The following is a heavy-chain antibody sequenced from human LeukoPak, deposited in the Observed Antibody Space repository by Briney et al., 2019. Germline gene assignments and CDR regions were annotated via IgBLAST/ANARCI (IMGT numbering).Heavy chain of an antibody. CDR1: GGSISSSSYY. V-gene: IGHV4-39*01. Sequence: SETLSLTCTVSGGSISSSSYYWGWIPQPPGKGLEWIGSIYYSGSTYYNPSLKSRVTISVDTSKNQFSLKLSSVTAADTAVYYCARRADCSSTSCYYWFDPWGQGTLVTVSS. J-gene: IGHJ5*02. CDR2: IYYSGST. D-gene: IGHD2-2*01. CDR3: ARRADCSSTSCYYWFDP.